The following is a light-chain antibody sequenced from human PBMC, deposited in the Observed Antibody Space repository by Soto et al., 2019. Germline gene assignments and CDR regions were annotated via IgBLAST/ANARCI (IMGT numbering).Light chain of an antibody. J-gene: IGKJ1*01. CDR3: QQHGNSPWT. V-gene: IGKV3-20*01. Sequence: DIVLTQSPGTLSVSPGERATLSCRASQGVGSRYLAWYQQKSGQAPRLLIYGASSRATGIPDRFSGSGSGTDFTLTISRLEPEDVAVYYCQQHGNSPWTFGQGTKVDIK. CDR1: QGVGSRY. CDR2: GAS.